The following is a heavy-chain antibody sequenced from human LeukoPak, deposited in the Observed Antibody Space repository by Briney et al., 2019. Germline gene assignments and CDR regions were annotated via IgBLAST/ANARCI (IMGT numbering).Heavy chain of an antibody. CDR1: GGSISSSSYY. V-gene: IGHV4-39*01. CDR3: ARLGGSYYGNNWFDP. CDR2: IYYSGST. D-gene: IGHD1-26*01. J-gene: IGHJ5*02. Sequence: SETLSLTCTVSGGSISSSSYYWGWIRQPPGKGLEWIGSIYYSGSTYYNPSLKSRVTISVDTSKNQFSLKLSSVTAADTAVYYCARLGGSYYGNNWFDPWGQGTLVTVSS.